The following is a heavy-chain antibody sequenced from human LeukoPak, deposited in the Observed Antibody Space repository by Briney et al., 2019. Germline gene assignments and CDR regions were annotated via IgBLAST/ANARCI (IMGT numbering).Heavy chain of an antibody. CDR2: ISSSSSYI. Sequence: GGSLRLSCAASGFTFSSYSMNWVRQAPGKGLEWVSSISSSSSYIYYADSVKGRFTISRGNAKNSLYLQMNSLRAEDTAVYYCARYSSGWYYFDYWGQGTLVTVSS. V-gene: IGHV3-21*01. CDR3: ARYSSGWYYFDY. D-gene: IGHD6-19*01. CDR1: GFTFSSYS. J-gene: IGHJ4*02.